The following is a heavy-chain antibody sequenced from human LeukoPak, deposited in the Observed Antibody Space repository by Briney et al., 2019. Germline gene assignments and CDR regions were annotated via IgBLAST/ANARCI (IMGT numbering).Heavy chain of an antibody. V-gene: IGHV1-69*13. CDR1: GGTFSSYA. J-gene: IGHJ4*02. Sequence: SVKVSCKASGGTFSSYAISWVRQAPGQGLEWMGGIIPIFGTANYAQKFQGRVTITADESTSTAYMELSSLRSEDMAVYYCAREGTVANLKRYFDYWGQGTLVTVSS. D-gene: IGHD6-19*01. CDR3: AREGTVANLKRYFDY. CDR2: IIPIFGTA.